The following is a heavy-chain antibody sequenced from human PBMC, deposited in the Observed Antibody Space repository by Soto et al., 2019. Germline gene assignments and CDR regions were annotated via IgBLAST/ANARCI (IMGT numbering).Heavy chain of an antibody. CDR1: GGTFSSYA. Sequence: ASVKVSCKASGGTFSSYAISWVRQAPGQGLEWMGGIIPIFGTANYAQKFQGRVTITADESTSTAYMELSSLRSEDTAVYYCARKVGYCSSTSCYTTTKGYYYYGMDVWGQGTTVTVSS. J-gene: IGHJ6*02. CDR3: ARKVGYCSSTSCYTTTKGYYYYGMDV. CDR2: IIPIFGTA. V-gene: IGHV1-69*13. D-gene: IGHD2-2*02.